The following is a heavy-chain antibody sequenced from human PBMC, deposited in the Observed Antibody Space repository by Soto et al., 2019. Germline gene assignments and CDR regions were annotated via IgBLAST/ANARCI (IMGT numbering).Heavy chain of an antibody. D-gene: IGHD3-10*01. CDR2: IYYSGST. CDR3: AKGGSGSYSNAFDI. V-gene: IGHV4-39*01. CDR1: GCSSSSSSYY. J-gene: IGHJ3*02. Sequence: SETLSLTCTFSGCSSSSSSYYLGWIRQPPGKGLEWIGSIYYSGSTYYNPSLKSRVTISVDTSKNQFSLKLSSVTAADTAVYYCAKGGSGSYSNAFDIWGQGTMVTVS.